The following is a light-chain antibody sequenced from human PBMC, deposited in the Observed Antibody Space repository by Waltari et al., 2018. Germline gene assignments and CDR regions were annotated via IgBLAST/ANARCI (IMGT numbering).Light chain of an antibody. CDR3: QTGGHGTWV. CDR1: SGHSTNI. CDR2: VNSDGSH. V-gene: IGLV4-69*01. J-gene: IGLJ3*02. Sequence: QLVLTQSPSASASLGASVKLTCTLNSGHSTNIIAWHQQQPEKGRRYLMKVNSDGSHSKWDYVPDRFSGSSSSSGAERYLTISSVQSEDEADYCCQTGGHGTWVFGGGTKLTVL.